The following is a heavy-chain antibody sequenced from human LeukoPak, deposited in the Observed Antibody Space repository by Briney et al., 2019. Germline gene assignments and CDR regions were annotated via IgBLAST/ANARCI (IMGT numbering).Heavy chain of an antibody. V-gene: IGHV1-46*01. CDR1: GYTFTSYY. D-gene: IGHD6-13*01. CDR2: INPSGGST. Sequence: ASVKVSCKASGYTFTSYYMHWVRQAPGQGFEWMGIINPSGGSTSYAQKFQGRVTMTTDTSTSTAYMELRSLRSDDTAVYYCARVIAAAANDYRGQGTLVTVSS. CDR3: ARVIAAAANDY. J-gene: IGHJ4*02.